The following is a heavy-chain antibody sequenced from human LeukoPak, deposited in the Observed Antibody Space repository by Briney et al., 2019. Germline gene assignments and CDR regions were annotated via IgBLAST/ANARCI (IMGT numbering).Heavy chain of an antibody. D-gene: IGHD3-10*01. CDR3: ARSSMFRGVTVDY. CDR1: GGSISSSSSYY. J-gene: IGHJ4*02. V-gene: IGHV4-39*01. CDR2: IYRSGYT. Sequence: SETLSLTCTVSGGSISSSSSYYWGWIRQPPGEALEWIGSIYRSGYTYYNPSLKSRVTISVDTSKSQFSLKLSSVTAADTAVYYCARSSMFRGVTVDYWGQGTLVTVSS.